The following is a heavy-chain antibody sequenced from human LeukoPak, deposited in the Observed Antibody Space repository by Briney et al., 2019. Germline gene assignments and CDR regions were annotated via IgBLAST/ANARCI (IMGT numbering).Heavy chain of an antibody. J-gene: IGHJ4*02. V-gene: IGHV4-34*01. D-gene: IGHD3-16*02. CDR1: GGSFSGYH. CDR3: ARAPPRGYDYVWGSYRWYYFDY. Sequence: SETPSLTCAAYGGSFSGYHWSWIRQPPGKGLEWIGEINHSGSTNYNPSLKSRVTISVDTSKNQFSLKLSSVTAADTAVYYCARAPPRGYDYVWGSYRWYYFDYWGQGTLVTVSS. CDR2: INHSGST.